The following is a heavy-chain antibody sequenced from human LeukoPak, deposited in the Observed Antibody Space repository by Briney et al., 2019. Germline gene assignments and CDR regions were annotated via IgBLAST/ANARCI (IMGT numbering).Heavy chain of an antibody. Sequence: GGSLRLSCAASGFTFSSYRMNWVRQAPGKGLEWVSCISSSSTYIYYADSVKGRFSISRDNAKKSLYLQMNSLRGEDTAVYYCAREPMVRGVNTDAFDIWGQGTMVTVSS. CDR2: ISSSSTYI. CDR1: GFTFSSYR. V-gene: IGHV3-21*01. J-gene: IGHJ3*02. D-gene: IGHD3-10*01. CDR3: AREPMVRGVNTDAFDI.